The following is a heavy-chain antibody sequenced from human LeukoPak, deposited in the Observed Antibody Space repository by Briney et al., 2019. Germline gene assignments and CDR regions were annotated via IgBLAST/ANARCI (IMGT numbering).Heavy chain of an antibody. CDR1: GFTFSNAW. D-gene: IGHD3-22*01. CDR2: IKSKTDGGTT. CDR3: TTDSSGYYFTDY. V-gene: IGHV3-15*01. J-gene: IGHJ4*02. Sequence: GGSLRLSCAASGFTFSNAWMSWVCQAPGKGLEWVGRIKSKTDGGTTDYAAPVKGRFTISRDDSKNTLYLQMNSLKTEDTAVYYCTTDSSGYYFTDYWGQGTLVTVSS.